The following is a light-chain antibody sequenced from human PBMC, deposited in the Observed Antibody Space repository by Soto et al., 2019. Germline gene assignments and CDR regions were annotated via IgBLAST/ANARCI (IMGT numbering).Light chain of an antibody. CDR3: QQYSNTPRT. J-gene: IGKJ2*01. CDR1: QTVLYSSNNKNY. Sequence: DIVMTQSPDALAVSLGERATINCKSSQTVLYSSNNKNYLAWYQQKPGQPPKLLIYWASTRESGVPDRFSGSRSGTDFTLTISSLQAEDVAVYYCQQYSNTPRTFGQGTKLEIK. CDR2: WAS. V-gene: IGKV4-1*01.